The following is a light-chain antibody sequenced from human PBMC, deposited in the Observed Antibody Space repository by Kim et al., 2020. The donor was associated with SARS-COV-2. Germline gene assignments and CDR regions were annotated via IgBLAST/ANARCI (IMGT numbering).Light chain of an antibody. Sequence: EIVMTQSPATLSLSPGERATLSCRASQSVSSNLAWYQKKPGQAPRLVIYGASTRAAGVPARFSGSVSGAEFTLTISNLQPEDCAVYYCQQYNKWMYTFGQGTKLEIK. V-gene: IGKV3D-15*01. J-gene: IGKJ2*01. CDR3: QQYNKWMYT. CDR2: GAS. CDR1: QSVSSN.